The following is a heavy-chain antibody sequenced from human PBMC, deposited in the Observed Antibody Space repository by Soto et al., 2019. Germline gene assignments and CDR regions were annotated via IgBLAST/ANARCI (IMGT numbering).Heavy chain of an antibody. D-gene: IGHD3-22*01. Sequence: GGSLRLSCAASGFTFSDYYMSWIRQAPGKGLEWVSYISSSSSYTNYADSVKGRFTISRDKSKNTLFLQMNSLRAEDTAVYYCARGARMGYYDSSGYCFDPWGQGTLVTVSS. CDR3: ARGARMGYYDSSGYCFDP. CDR2: ISSSSSYT. CDR1: GFTFSDYY. J-gene: IGHJ5*02. V-gene: IGHV3-11*06.